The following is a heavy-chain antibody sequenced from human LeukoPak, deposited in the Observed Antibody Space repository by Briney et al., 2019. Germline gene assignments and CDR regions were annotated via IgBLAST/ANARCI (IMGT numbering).Heavy chain of an antibody. Sequence: PGGSLRLSCAASGFTFSSYAMRWVRQAPGKGREGVSGISDVGGTFYADSVRGRFTICRDNSKNTLYLQIDNLGAEDAAVYYCAKETAVIGLPRLDPWGQGTLVTVSS. V-gene: IGHV3-23*01. CDR1: GFTFSSYA. J-gene: IGHJ5*02. CDR3: AKETAVIGLPRLDP. CDR2: ISDVGGT. D-gene: IGHD3-3*01.